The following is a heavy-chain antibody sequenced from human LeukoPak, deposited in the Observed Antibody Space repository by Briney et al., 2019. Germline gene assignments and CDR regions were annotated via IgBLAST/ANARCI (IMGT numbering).Heavy chain of an antibody. Sequence: GGSPRLSCAASGFTFSSYGRSWVRQAPGKGLEWVSSISSSSSYIYYADSVKGRFTISRDNAKNSLYLQMNSLRAEDTAVYYCARDIAPMIVVVPYYFDYWGQGTLVTVSS. D-gene: IGHD3-22*01. CDR2: ISSSSSYI. V-gene: IGHV3-21*01. J-gene: IGHJ4*02. CDR3: ARDIAPMIVVVPYYFDY. CDR1: GFTFSSYG.